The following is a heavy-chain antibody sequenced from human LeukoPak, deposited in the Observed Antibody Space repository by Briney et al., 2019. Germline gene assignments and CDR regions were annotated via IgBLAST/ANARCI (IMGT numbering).Heavy chain of an antibody. D-gene: IGHD5-12*01. CDR3: ARGGYSGYDGSAYYYYMDV. J-gene: IGHJ6*03. CDR1: GGSFSGYY. Sequence: PSETLSLTCAVYGGSFSGYYWSWIRQPPGKGLEWIGEINHSGSTNYNPSLKSRVTISVDTSKNQFSLKLSSVTAADTAVYYCARGGYSGYDGSAYYYYMDVWGKGTTVTVSS. V-gene: IGHV4-34*01. CDR2: INHSGST.